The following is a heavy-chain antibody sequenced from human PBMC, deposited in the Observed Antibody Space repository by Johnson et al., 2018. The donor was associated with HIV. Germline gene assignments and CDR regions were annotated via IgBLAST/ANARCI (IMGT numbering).Heavy chain of an antibody. D-gene: IGHD1-20*01. CDR2: IRYDGHNK. V-gene: IGHV3-30*02. Sequence: QVQLVESGGGVVQPGWSLRLSCAASGFTFSSYGMHWVRQAPGKGLEWVAFIRYDGHNKYYADSVKGRFTISRDNSKNTLYLQMNSLRAEDTAVYYCAREMYNWNDRSDAFDIWGPGTMVTVSS. J-gene: IGHJ3*02. CDR3: AREMYNWNDRSDAFDI. CDR1: GFTFSSYG.